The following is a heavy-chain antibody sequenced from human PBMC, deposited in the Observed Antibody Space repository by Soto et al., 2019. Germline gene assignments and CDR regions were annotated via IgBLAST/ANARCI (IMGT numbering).Heavy chain of an antibody. CDR3: ARAGNYDILTGYLHYYYYYGMDV. Sequence: QVQLQESGPGLVKPSETLSLTYTVSGGSISSYYWSWIRQPPGKGLEWIGYIYYSGSTNYNPSLKSRVTISVDTSKNQFSLKLSSVTAADTAVYYCARAGNYDILTGYLHYYYYYGMDVWGQGTTVTVSS. CDR1: GGSISSYY. D-gene: IGHD3-9*01. CDR2: IYYSGST. J-gene: IGHJ6*02. V-gene: IGHV4-59*01.